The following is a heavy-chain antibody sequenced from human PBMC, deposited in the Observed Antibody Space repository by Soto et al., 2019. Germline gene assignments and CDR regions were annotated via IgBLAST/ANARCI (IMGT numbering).Heavy chain of an antibody. CDR2: IYHSGST. CDR3: ARLQNFVNWSFDH. Sequence: PSETLSLTCAVSGGSISSSNWWSWVRQPPGKGLEWIGEIYHSGSTNYNPSLKSRVTISVDPSKNQISLKLSSVTATDTAVYYCARLQNFVNWSFDHWGQGALVTVSS. J-gene: IGHJ4*02. V-gene: IGHV4-4*02. D-gene: IGHD3-3*01. CDR1: GGSISSSNW.